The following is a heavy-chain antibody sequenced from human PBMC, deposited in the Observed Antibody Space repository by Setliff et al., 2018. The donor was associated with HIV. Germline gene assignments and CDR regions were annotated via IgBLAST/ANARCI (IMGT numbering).Heavy chain of an antibody. Sequence: ASETLSLTCTVSGGSISSGSYYWSWIRQPAGKGLEWIGHIYTSGGTNYNPSLKSRVTISVDTSKNQFSLKLRSVTAADTAVYYCARDVLQFEAEAFDIWGQGTMVTVSS. J-gene: IGHJ3*02. CDR3: ARDVLQFEAEAFDI. D-gene: IGHD3-3*01. CDR1: GGSISSGSYY. V-gene: IGHV4-61*09. CDR2: IYTSGGT.